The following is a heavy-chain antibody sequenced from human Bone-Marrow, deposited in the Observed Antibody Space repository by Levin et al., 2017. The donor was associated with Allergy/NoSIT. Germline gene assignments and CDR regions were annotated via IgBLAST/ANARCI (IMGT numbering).Heavy chain of an antibody. CDR1: GASVSSNSVA. CDR3: ARDGVAGPRVFDS. Sequence: KASETLSLTCAISGASVSSNSVAWSWIRQSPSRGLEWLGRTYYRSKWDNDYAASVKSRITVNPDTSKNQFSLQLNSVTPEDTAVYYCARDGVAGPRVFDSWGQGTLVTVSS. D-gene: IGHD6-19*01. J-gene: IGHJ4*02. CDR2: TYYRSKWDN. V-gene: IGHV6-1*01.